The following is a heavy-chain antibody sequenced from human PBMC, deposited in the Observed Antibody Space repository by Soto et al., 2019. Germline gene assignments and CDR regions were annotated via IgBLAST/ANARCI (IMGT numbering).Heavy chain of an antibody. J-gene: IGHJ6*02. CDR3: ARLGYCSGGSCYPPPRGMDV. V-gene: IGHV4-34*01. CDR1: GGSFSGYY. Sequence: SETLSLTCAVYGGSFSGYYWSWIRQPPGKGQEWIGEINHSGSTNYNPSLKSRVTISVDTSKNQFSLKLSSVTAADTAVYYCARLGYCSGGSCYPPPRGMDVWGQGTTVTVSS. D-gene: IGHD2-15*01. CDR2: INHSGST.